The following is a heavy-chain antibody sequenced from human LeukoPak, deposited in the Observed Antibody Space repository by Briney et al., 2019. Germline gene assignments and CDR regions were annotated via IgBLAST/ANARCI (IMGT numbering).Heavy chain of an antibody. J-gene: IGHJ4*02. CDR2: IIDSGGGT. D-gene: IGHD5-18*01. V-gene: IGHV3-23*01. Sequence: GGSLRLSCAASGFTFSSHGMSWVRQAPGKGLEWVSSIIDSGGGTFYADSVKGRFTISRDNSKSTLYLQLNTLTAEDTAIYYCAKRRTYSFDSWGQGTLVTVSS. CDR3: AKRRTYSFDS. CDR1: GFTFSSHG.